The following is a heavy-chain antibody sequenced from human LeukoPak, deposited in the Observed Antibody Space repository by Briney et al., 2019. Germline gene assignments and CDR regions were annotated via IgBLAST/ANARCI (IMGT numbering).Heavy chain of an antibody. D-gene: IGHD5-24*01. CDR2: IDPNRGAT. CDR1: GYTFSDYY. V-gene: IGHV1-2*02. CDR3: ARKIEVDTIGRFDY. Sequence: ASVKVSCKASGYTFSDYYIHWVRQAPGQGREWMGWIDPNRGATNYEQKFHGRVTMTSDTPMSTASMELNRLTSDDTGVYFCARKIEVDTIGRFDYWGQGTLVRVSS. J-gene: IGHJ4*02.